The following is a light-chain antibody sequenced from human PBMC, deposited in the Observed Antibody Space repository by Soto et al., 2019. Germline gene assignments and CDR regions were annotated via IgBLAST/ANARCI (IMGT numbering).Light chain of an antibody. CDR2: AAS. V-gene: IGKV1-39*01. J-gene: IGKJ3*01. CDR1: QSISSY. CDR3: QQSYSTPLFT. Sequence: DIQMTQSPSSLSASVGDRVTITCRASQSISSYLNWYQQKPGKAPKLLIYAASSLQSGVPSRFSGSGSGKDFTPTIISRQPDDFATYYCQQSYSTPLFTFGPGTKVDIK.